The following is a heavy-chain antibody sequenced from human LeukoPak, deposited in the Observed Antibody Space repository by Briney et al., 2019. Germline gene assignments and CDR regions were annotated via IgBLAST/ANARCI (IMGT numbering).Heavy chain of an antibody. Sequence: GGSLRLSCAASGFNFSNYAMNWVRQAPGKGLEWVSAITSAGNTYYADSVKGRFTISRDSSKNTLYLQMNSLRSEDTAVYYCAKGGGPYHLPTDYWGQGTLVTVSS. J-gene: IGHJ4*02. CDR2: ITSAGNT. D-gene: IGHD2-2*01. V-gene: IGHV3-23*01. CDR1: GFNFSNYA. CDR3: AKGGGPYHLPTDY.